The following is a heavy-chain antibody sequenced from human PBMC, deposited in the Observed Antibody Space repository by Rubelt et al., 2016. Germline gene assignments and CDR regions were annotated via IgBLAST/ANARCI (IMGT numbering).Heavy chain of an antibody. CDR3: VKVGISSWFDS. D-gene: IGHD6-13*01. CDR2: IRSGAASI. CDR1: GFSFSSYA. J-gene: IGHJ5*01. Sequence: EVQLLESGGGLVQPWVPLRLSCAASGFSFSSYAMSWVRQAPGQGLECVSSIRSGAASIYYADSVKGRFTLYRDNSKNTISLQMNDRRAEDTAVYYCVKVGISSWFDSWGQGTLVSVS. V-gene: IGHV3-23*01.